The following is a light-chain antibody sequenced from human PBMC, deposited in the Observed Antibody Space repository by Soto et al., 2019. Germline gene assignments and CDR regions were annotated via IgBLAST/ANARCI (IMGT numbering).Light chain of an antibody. CDR2: DAS. CDR1: QNINMW. V-gene: IGKV1-39*01. J-gene: IGKJ5*01. Sequence: DIQMTQSPSTLSASVGDRVTITCRASQNINMWLAWYQQKPGKAPKLLIYDASSLQSGVPSRFGGSGSGTDFTLTISSLQPEDFATYYCQQSYSTPRTFGQGTRLEIK. CDR3: QQSYSTPRT.